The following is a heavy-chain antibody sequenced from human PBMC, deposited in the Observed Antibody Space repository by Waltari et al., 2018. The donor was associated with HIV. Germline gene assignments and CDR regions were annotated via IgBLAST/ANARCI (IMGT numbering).Heavy chain of an antibody. Sequence: EGQLVESGGDLVQPGESLRLSCVASAFKFDDYAMHWVRQAPGKGLEWVSGISWRSGNIAYADSVRGRFTISRDNAKKSLYLRMSSLRAEDTALYYCARGPMYKWFDPWGQGTPVTVSS. D-gene: IGHD3-10*02. CDR3: ARGPMYKWFDP. J-gene: IGHJ5*02. CDR1: AFKFDDYA. CDR2: ISWRSGNI. V-gene: IGHV3-9*01.